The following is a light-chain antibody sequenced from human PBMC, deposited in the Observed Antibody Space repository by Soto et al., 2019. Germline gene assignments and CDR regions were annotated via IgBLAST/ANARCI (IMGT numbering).Light chain of an antibody. V-gene: IGLV2-8*01. J-gene: IGLJ1*01. CDR1: SSDIGTYDY. Sequence: SVLTQPPSASGSPGQSVTISCTGTSSDIGTYDYVSWYQHLPDKAPKLIIYEVSKRPSGVPDRFSGSKSGNTASLTVSWLQAEDGGDYYCCSYGGGNNFYVFGTGTKVTVL. CDR2: EVS. CDR3: CSYGGGNNFYV.